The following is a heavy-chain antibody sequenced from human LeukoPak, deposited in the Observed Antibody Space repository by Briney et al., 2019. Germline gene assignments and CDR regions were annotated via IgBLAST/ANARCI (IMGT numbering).Heavy chain of an antibody. D-gene: IGHD2-2*01. CDR1: GYTFTSYA. J-gene: IGHJ4*02. Sequence: ASVKVSCKASGYTFTSYAMHWVRQAPGQRLEWMGWINAGNGNTKYSQKFQGRLTITRDTSASTAYMELSSLRSEDTAVYYCARDRGGLGYCSSTSCDPPGYYFDYWGQGTLVTVSS. CDR3: ARDRGGLGYCSSTSCDPPGYYFDY. V-gene: IGHV1-3*01. CDR2: INAGNGNT.